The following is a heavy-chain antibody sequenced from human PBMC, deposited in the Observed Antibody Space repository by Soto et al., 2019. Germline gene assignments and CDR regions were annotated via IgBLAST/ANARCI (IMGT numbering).Heavy chain of an antibody. D-gene: IGHD3-9*01. V-gene: IGHV3-53*02. CDR2: IYSGGNT. CDR1: GFTVSNNY. CDR3: ARVSDWSTKTPDC. Sequence: EVQLVETGGGLIQPGGSLRLSCAASGFTVSNNYMSWVRQAPGKGLEWVSVIYSGGNTYYADSVKGRFTISRDNSKNTLYLQMNSLRAEDTAVYYCARVSDWSTKTPDCWGQGTLVTVSS. J-gene: IGHJ4*02.